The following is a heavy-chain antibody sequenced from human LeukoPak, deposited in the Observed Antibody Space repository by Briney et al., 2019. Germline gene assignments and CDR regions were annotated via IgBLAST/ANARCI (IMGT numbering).Heavy chain of an antibody. CDR3: ARGRHSTSGPSHY. V-gene: IGHV1-2*02. J-gene: IGHJ4*02. D-gene: IGHD5-12*01. CDR1: GYTFTGYY. CDR2: INPNSGGT. Sequence: ASVKLSCTASGYTFTGYYMHWVRHAPGQGLEWMGWINPNSGGTNYAQKFQGRVTLTRDTSISTAYMELSRLRSDDTAVYYCARGRHSTSGPSHYWGQGALVSVSS.